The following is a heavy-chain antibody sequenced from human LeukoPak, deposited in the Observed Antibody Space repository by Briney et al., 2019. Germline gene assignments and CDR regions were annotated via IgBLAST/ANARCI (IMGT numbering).Heavy chain of an antibody. CDR1: GGSISSGSYY. Sequence: SQTLSLTCTVSGGSISSGSYYWSWIRQPAGKGLEWIGRIYTSGSTNYNPSLKSRVTISVDTSKNQFSLKLSSVTAADTAVYYCAREAASGYWFDPWGQGTLVTVSS. CDR2: IYTSGST. D-gene: IGHD2-15*01. J-gene: IGHJ5*02. V-gene: IGHV4-61*02. CDR3: AREAASGYWFDP.